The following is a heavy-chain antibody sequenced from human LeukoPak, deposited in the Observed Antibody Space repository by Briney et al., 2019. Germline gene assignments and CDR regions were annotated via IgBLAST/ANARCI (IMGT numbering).Heavy chain of an antibody. J-gene: IGHJ5*02. Sequence: SVKVSCKASGGTFGNFAINWVRQAPGQGLEWMGGLVPVFNAPKYAQRFQDRVTITADKSTNIAHMELSSLRSEDTAVYYCARYSGSSSWNWFDPWGQGTLVTVSS. V-gene: IGHV1-69*06. CDR1: GGTFGNFA. CDR3: ARYSGSSSWNWFDP. D-gene: IGHD1-26*01. CDR2: LVPVFNAP.